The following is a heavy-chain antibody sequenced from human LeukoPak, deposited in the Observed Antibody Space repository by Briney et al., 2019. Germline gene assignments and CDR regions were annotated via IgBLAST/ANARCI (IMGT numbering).Heavy chain of an antibody. J-gene: IGHJ6*02. CDR1: GGTFSSYA. CDR2: IVPILGIA. V-gene: IGHV1-69*04. Sequence: GASVKVSCKASGGTFSSYAISWVRQAPGQGLEWMGRIVPILGIANYAQKFQGRVTITADKSTSTAYMELSSLRSEDTAVYYCARDLRNYDSSGYYYYYGMDVWGQGTTVTVSS. CDR3: ARDLRNYDSSGYYYYYGMDV. D-gene: IGHD3-22*01.